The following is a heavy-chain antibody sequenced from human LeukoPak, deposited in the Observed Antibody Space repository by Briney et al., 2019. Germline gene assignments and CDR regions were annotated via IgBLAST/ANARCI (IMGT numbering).Heavy chain of an antibody. CDR1: GFTFSDYG. D-gene: IGHD3/OR15-3a*01. J-gene: IGHJ5*01. Sequence: PGGSLRLSCVASGFTFSDYGMHWVRQAPGKGLDWVAVISYDGSYKSYGDSLKGRVTISRDNSKNTLYLQMNNLRPEDTAVYYCAGDHGPYFYVFWSDSWGQGALVTVSS. CDR2: ISYDGSYK. V-gene: IGHV3-30*03. CDR3: AGDHGPYFYVFWSDS.